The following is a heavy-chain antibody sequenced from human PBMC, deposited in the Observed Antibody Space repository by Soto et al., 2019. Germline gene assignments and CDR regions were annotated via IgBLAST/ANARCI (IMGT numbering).Heavy chain of an antibody. Sequence: LRLSCAASGFSFSNAWLSWVRQAPGKGLEWVGNIKSKADGGTTDFAAPVKGRFAISRDDSKNTFSLQMNSLKTEDTAIYYCTTDECSWGQGTLVTVSS. CDR3: TTDECS. V-gene: IGHV3-15*01. D-gene: IGHD3-10*02. CDR2: IKSKADGGTT. CDR1: GFSFSNAW. J-gene: IGHJ4*02.